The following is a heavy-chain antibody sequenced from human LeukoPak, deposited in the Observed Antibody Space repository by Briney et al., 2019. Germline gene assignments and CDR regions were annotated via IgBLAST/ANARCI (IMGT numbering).Heavy chain of an antibody. V-gene: IGHV3-23*01. CDR3: ATVKYDYGDPVGWFDP. Sequence: GGSLRLSCAASGFPFSASAMTWVRQAPGKGLEWVSHILSTGATYYADSVRGRFTISRDNSKNTLYLLMTSLRADDTAVYYCATVKYDYGDPVGWFDPWGQGTLVTVSS. D-gene: IGHD4-17*01. CDR1: GFPFSASA. J-gene: IGHJ5*02. CDR2: ILSTGAT.